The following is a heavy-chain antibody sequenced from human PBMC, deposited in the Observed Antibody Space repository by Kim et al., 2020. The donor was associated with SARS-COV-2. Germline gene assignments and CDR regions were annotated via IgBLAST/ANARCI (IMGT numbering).Heavy chain of an antibody. Sequence: ASVKVSCKASGYTFTSYGLSWVRQAPGQGLEWMGWISAYNGNTNYAQKLQGRVTMTTDTSTSTAYMELRSLRSDDTAVYYCARDLITMIRGVISLDYWGQGTLVTVSS. CDR3: ARDLITMIRGVISLDY. V-gene: IGHV1-18*04. D-gene: IGHD3-10*01. CDR2: ISAYNGNT. CDR1: GYTFTSYG. J-gene: IGHJ4*02.